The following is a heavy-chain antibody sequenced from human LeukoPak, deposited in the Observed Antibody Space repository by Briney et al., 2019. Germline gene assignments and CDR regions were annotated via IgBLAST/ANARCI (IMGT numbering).Heavy chain of an antibody. CDR2: INPNTGGT. V-gene: IGHV1-2*02. Sequence: ASVKVSCKASGYTFSGNFIQWVRQAPGLGLEWMGWINPNTGGTNSAEKFQGRVTLTRDTSLTTAYMELTSLRSDDTAVYYCARDPPAYPCTTTRCYPEVDYWGQGTLVTVSS. D-gene: IGHD2-2*01. J-gene: IGHJ4*02. CDR1: GYTFSGNF. CDR3: ARDPPAYPCTTTRCYPEVDY.